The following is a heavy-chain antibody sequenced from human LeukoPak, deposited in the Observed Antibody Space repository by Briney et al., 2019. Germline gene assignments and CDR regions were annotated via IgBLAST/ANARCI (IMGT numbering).Heavy chain of an antibody. D-gene: IGHD6-13*01. J-gene: IGHJ4*02. V-gene: IGHV3-30*03. Sequence: LSLTCTVSGYYISNGYFWGWIRQPPGKGLEWVAVISYDGSNKYYADSVKGRFTISRDNSKNTLYLQMNSLRAEDTTVYYCARHNISSSYDYWGQGTLVTVSS. CDR2: ISYDGSNK. CDR3: ARHNISSSYDY. CDR1: GYYISNGYF.